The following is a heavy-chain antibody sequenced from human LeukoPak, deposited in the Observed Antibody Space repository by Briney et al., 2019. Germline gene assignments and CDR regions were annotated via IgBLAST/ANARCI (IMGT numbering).Heavy chain of an antibody. CDR3: ARRIAGAGSDY. CDR1: GYTFISYG. J-gene: IGHJ4*02. Sequence: ASVKVSCKASGYTFISYGITWVRQAPGQGLEWMGWISAYNGNTNYAQKLQGRVTMTTDTSTSTAYMELRSLRSDDTAVYYCARRIAGAGSDYWGQGTLVTVSS. CDR2: ISAYNGNT. D-gene: IGHD6-13*01. V-gene: IGHV1-18*01.